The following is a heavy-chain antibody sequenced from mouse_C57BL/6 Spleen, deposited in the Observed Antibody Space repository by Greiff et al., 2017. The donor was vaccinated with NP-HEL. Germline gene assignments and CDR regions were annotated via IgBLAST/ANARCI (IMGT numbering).Heavy chain of an antibody. J-gene: IGHJ2*01. Sequence: EVQLQQSGPELVKPGASVKMSCKASGYTFTDYNMHWVKQSHGKSLEWIGYINPNNGGTSYNQKFKGKATLTVNKSSSTAYMELRSLTSEDAAVYYCARRYYYGSSFNCDYWGQGTTLTVSS. CDR1: GYTFTDYN. V-gene: IGHV1-22*01. D-gene: IGHD1-1*01. CDR2: INPNNGGT. CDR3: ARRYYYGSSFNCDY.